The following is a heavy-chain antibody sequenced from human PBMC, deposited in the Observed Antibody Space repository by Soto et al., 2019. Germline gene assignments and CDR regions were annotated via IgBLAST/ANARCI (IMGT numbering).Heavy chain of an antibody. Sequence: PGGSLRLSCAASGFTFSSYAMSWVRQAPGKGLEWVSAISGSGGSTYYADSVKGRFTISRDNSKNTLYLQMNSLRAEDTAVYYCAKDRPFQESIQTYIQHWGQGTLVTVSS. CDR2: ISGSGGST. D-gene: IGHD6-6*01. J-gene: IGHJ1*01. V-gene: IGHV3-23*01. CDR3: AKDRPFQESIQTYIQH. CDR1: GFTFSSYA.